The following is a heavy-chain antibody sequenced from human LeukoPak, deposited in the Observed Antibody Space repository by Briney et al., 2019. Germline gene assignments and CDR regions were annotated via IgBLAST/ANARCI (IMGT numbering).Heavy chain of an antibody. CDR1: GFTFGSYA. CDR3: AKDITGGYAYFDY. Sequence: PGGSLRLSCAASGFTFGSYAMHWVRQAPGKGLEWMAVISYDGMSQYYADSVKGRFTISRDNAKNSLYLQMNSLRAEDTALYYCAKDITGGYAYFDYWGQGTLVTVSS. V-gene: IGHV3-30*04. CDR2: ISYDGMSQ. D-gene: IGHD1-14*01. J-gene: IGHJ4*02.